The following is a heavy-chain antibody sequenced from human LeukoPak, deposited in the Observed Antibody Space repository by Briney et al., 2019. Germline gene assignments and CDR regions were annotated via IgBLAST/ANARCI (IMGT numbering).Heavy chain of an antibody. CDR2: ISYDGSNK. D-gene: IGHD3-3*01. Sequence: PGGSLRLSCAASGFTFSSYAMHWVRQAPGKGLEWVAVISYDGSNKYYADSVKGRFTISRDNSKNTLYLQMNSLRAEDTAVYYCAKNFLRRAVVSVVDWFDPWGQGTLVTVSS. CDR3: AKNFLRRAVVSVVDWFDP. V-gene: IGHV3-30*04. J-gene: IGHJ5*02. CDR1: GFTFSSYA.